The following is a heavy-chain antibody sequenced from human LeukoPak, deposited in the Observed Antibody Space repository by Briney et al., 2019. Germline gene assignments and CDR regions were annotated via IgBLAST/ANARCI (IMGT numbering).Heavy chain of an antibody. CDR1: GFTFSSYS. CDR2: ISSSSSYI. D-gene: IGHD2-15*01. J-gene: IGHJ5*02. V-gene: IGHV3-21*01. CDR3: ARDPLAYCSGGSCNWFDP. Sequence: GGSLRLSCAASGFTFSSYSMNWVRQAPGKGLEWVSSISSSSSYIYYADSVKGRFTISRDNAKNSLYLQMNSLRAEDTAVYYCARDPLAYCSGGSCNWFDPWGQGTLVTVSP.